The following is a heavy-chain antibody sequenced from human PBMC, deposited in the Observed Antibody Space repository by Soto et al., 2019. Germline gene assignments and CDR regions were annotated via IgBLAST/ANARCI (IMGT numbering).Heavy chain of an antibody. J-gene: IGHJ4*01. CDR3: AIFNVNILARVDN. Sequence: GGSLRLSCAASGFTFSDYYMSWIRQAPGKGLEWVSYISSSGSTIYYADSVKGRFTISRDNAKNSLYLQMNSLRAEDTAAYYVAIFNVNILARVDNWGQEPRSPSPQ. CDR2: ISSSGSTI. CDR1: GFTFSDYY. V-gene: IGHV3-11*01. D-gene: IGHD5-12*01.